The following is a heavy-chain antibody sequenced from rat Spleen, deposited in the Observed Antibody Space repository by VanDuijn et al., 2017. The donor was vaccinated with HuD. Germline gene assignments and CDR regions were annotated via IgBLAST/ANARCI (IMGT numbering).Heavy chain of an antibody. CDR2: IIYDGTRT. V-gene: IGHV5-29*01. CDR3: TRAEYYFDY. Sequence: EVQLVESGGGLVKPGRSLKLSCAASGFTFSNYYMAWVRQAPTKGLEWVATIIYDGTRTFYRDSVKGRFTISRDNAKSTLYLQMTSLRSEDTANYYCTRAEYYFDYWGQGVMVTVSS. J-gene: IGHJ2*01. CDR1: GFTFSNYY.